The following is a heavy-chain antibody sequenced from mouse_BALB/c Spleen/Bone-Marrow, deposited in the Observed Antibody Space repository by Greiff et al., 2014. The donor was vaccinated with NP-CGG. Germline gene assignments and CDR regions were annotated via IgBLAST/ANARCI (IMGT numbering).Heavy chain of an antibody. CDR2: IWAGGST. V-gene: IGHV2-9*02. Sequence: VQLQQSGPGLVAPSQSLSITCTVSGFSLTSYGVHWVRQPPGKGLEWLGVIWAGGSTNYNSTLMSRLTISKDNSKSQVFLKMNSLQTEDTAMYYCARYYYGFLDYLGQGTTLTVSS. CDR3: ARYYYGFLDY. J-gene: IGHJ2*01. D-gene: IGHD1-2*01. CDR1: GFSLTSYG.